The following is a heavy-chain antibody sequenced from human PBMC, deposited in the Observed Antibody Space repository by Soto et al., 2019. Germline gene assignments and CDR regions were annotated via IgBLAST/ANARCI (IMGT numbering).Heavy chain of an antibody. CDR2: ISYEGSTR. J-gene: IGHJ4*02. CDR3: ARDPLRGYGDYFDY. V-gene: IGHV3-30-3*01. D-gene: IGHD5-12*01. CDR1: GFTFSSFP. Sequence: GGSLRLSCAASGFTFSSFPMHWVRQAPGKGLEWVSVISYEGSTRYYGDSVKGRFTISRDNLRNTLYLQMNSLRGEDTAVYYCARDPLRGYGDYFDYWGQGTLVTVSS.